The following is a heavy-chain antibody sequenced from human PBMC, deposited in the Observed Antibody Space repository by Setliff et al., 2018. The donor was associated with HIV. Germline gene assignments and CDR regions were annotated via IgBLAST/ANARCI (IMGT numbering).Heavy chain of an antibody. CDR2: INTNTGNP. D-gene: IGHD3-10*01. CDR3: ARDWVGYYYGSGSYYTYAFDI. V-gene: IGHV7-4-1*02. Sequence: VSCKASGYTFTSYAVNWVRQAPGQGLEWMGWINTNTGNPTYAQGFTGRFVFSLDTSVSTAYLQISSLKAEDTAVYYCARDWVGYYYGSGSYYTYAFDIWGQGTMVTV. J-gene: IGHJ3*02. CDR1: GYTFTSYA.